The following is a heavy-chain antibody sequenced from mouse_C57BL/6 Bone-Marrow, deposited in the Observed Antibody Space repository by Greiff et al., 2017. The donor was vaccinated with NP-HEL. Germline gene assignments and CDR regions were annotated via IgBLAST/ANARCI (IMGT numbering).Heavy chain of an antibody. J-gene: IGHJ3*01. Sequence: EVQGVESGGGLVQPGGSLKLSCAASGFTFSDYGMAWVRRAPRKGPEWVAFISNLAYSIYYADTVTGRFTISRENAKNTLYLEMSSLRSEDTAMYYCARQQLRLERAWFAYWGQGTLVTVSA. CDR2: ISNLAYSI. CDR1: GFTFSDYG. D-gene: IGHD3-2*02. CDR3: ARQQLRLERAWFAY. V-gene: IGHV5-15*01.